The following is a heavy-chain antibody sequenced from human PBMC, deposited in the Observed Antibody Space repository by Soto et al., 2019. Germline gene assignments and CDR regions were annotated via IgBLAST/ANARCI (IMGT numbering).Heavy chain of an antibody. CDR3: ARDHSSSWSSDGYYYGMDV. V-gene: IGHV3-21*01. CDR1: GFTFSSYS. Sequence: GGSLRLSCAASGFTFSSYSMNWVRQAPGKGLEWVSSIISSSSYIYYADSVKGRFTISRDNAKNSLYLQMNSLRAEDTAVYYCARDHSSSWSSDGYYYGMDVWGQGTTVTVSS. CDR2: IISSSSYI. J-gene: IGHJ6*02. D-gene: IGHD6-13*01.